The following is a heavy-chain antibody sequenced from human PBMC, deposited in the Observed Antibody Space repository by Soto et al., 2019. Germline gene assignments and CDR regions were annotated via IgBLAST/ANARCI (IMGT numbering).Heavy chain of an antibody. CDR2: IYPGDSET. Sequence: GESLTISCKASGYSFPSFWIGWVRQMPEKGLEWLGIIYPGDSETRYSPSFQGEVTISADKSITTAYLHWSSLRPSDTTTYYCVRLQHLDSRAGDNWGQGSLVTVSS. J-gene: IGHJ4*02. CDR1: GYSFPSFW. V-gene: IGHV5-51*01. D-gene: IGHD3-3*02. CDR3: VRLQHLDSRAGDN.